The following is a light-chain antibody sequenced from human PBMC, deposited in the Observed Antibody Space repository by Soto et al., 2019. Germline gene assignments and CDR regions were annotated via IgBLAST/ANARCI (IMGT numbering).Light chain of an antibody. CDR2: GAS. J-gene: IGKJ1*01. CDR3: QRYREWPWT. CDR1: QSISSD. V-gene: IGKV3-15*01. Sequence: IVLTQSPATLSLSPGKRATLSCRASQSISSDLAWYQQKPGQAPRLLIYGASTRATGIPARFSGSGSGTEFTLTISSLQSEDFAVYYCQRYREWPWTFGQGTKVDIK.